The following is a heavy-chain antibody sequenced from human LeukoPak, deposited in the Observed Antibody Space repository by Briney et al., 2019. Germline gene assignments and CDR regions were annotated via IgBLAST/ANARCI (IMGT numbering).Heavy chain of an antibody. Sequence: EASVKVSCKTSGYTFTDYYIHWVRPAPGQGLEWMGWINPNSGETNSAQKFQGRVTMTGDTSISTAYMELRRVTSDDTAVYYCARDRDYSNTERGFDYWGQGTLVTVSS. CDR3: ARDRDYSNTERGFDY. J-gene: IGHJ4*02. CDR2: INPNSGET. CDR1: GYTFTDYY. D-gene: IGHD4-11*01. V-gene: IGHV1-2*02.